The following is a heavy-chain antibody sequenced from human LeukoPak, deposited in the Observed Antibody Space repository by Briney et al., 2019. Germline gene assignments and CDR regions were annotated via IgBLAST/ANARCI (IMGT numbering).Heavy chain of an antibody. V-gene: IGHV4-39*07. CDR2: IYHSGET. D-gene: IGHD2-8*01. Sequence: PSETLSLTCRVSGGSISGTSYYWGWIRQPPGKGLEWIASIYHSGETFYNPSLESRFAISVDTSNNEVFLDLYSVTAADTAMYYCAETNTQDWFDPWGRGTLVTVSS. J-gene: IGHJ5*02. CDR3: AETNTQDWFDP. CDR1: GGSISGTSYY.